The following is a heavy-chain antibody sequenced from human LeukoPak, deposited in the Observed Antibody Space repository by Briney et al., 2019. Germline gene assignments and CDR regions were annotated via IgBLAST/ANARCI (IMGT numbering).Heavy chain of an antibody. Sequence: ASVKVSCKASGYSFDSYGISWVRQAPGQGLEWMGWISNYNGNTYYAHKLQGRVTMTTDTSTSTAYMELRSLRSEDTAVYYCARDRDSSGYFVYYYYGMDVWGQGTTVTVSS. V-gene: IGHV1-18*01. CDR1: GYSFDSYG. D-gene: IGHD3-22*01. J-gene: IGHJ6*02. CDR3: ARDRDSSGYFVYYYYGMDV. CDR2: ISNYNGNT.